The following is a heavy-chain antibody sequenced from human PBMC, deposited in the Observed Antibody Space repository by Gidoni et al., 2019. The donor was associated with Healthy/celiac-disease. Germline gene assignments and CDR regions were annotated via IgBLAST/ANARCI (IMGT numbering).Heavy chain of an antibody. CDR1: GFTFSSYA. J-gene: IGHJ6*02. V-gene: IGHV3-23*01. Sequence: EVQLLESGGGLVQPGGSLRLSCAASGFTFSSYAMSWVRQAPGKGLEWVSAISGSGGSTYYADSVKGRFTISRDNSKNTLYLQMNSLRAEDTAVYYCAGGRSVFSHRVAYYYYGMDVWGQGTTVTVSS. D-gene: IGHD1-26*01. CDR2: ISGSGGST. CDR3: AGGRSVFSHRVAYYYYGMDV.